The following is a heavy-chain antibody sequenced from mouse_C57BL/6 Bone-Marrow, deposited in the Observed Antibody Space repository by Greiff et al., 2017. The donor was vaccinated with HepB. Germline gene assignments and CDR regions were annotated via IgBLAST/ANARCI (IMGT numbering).Heavy chain of an antibody. CDR2: IYPGDGDT. CDR3: ARSRRILYGYAMDY. CDR1: GYAFSSYW. Sequence: SGAELVKPGASVKISCKASGYAFSSYWMNWVKQRPGKGLEWIGQIYPGDGDTNYNGKFKGKATLTADKSSSTAYMQLSSLTSEDSAVYFCARSRRILYGYAMDYWGQGTSVTVSS. V-gene: IGHV1-80*01. D-gene: IGHD1-1*01. J-gene: IGHJ4*01.